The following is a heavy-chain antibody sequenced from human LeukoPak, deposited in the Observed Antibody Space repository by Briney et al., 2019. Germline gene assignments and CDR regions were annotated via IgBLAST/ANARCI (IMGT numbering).Heavy chain of an antibody. J-gene: IGHJ5*02. CDR2: IYKTGST. D-gene: IGHD4/OR15-4a*01. CDR1: GVSLSNSH. V-gene: IGHV4-4*07. CDR3: ASDLTTPPYNRFDP. Sequence: KPSETLSLTCTVSGVSLSNSHWSWIRQPAGKGLEWIGIIYKTGSTNYNPSLKSRVTISRDTSKNQFSLKLSSVTAADTAVYYCASDLTTPPYNRFDPWGQGTLVTVSS.